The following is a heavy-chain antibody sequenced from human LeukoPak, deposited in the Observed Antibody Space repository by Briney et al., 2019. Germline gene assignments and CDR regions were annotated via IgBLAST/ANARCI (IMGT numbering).Heavy chain of an antibody. D-gene: IGHD3-22*01. Sequence: SETLSLTCAVYGGSFSGYYWSWIRQPPGKGLEWIGEINHSGSTNYNPSLKSRVTISVDTSKNQFSLKLSSVTAADTAVYYCARWGGYYYDSSGYFDYWGQGTLVTVSS. CDR1: GGSFSGYY. CDR2: INHSGST. J-gene: IGHJ4*02. V-gene: IGHV4-34*01. CDR3: ARWGGYYYDSSGYFDY.